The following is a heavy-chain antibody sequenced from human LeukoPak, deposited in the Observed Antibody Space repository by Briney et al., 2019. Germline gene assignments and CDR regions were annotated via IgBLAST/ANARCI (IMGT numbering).Heavy chain of an antibody. CDR2: IYSGGAT. CDR3: ARGAYRISWPGIDY. CDR1: GFTVISNL. J-gene: IGHJ4*02. D-gene: IGHD3-16*02. V-gene: IGHV3-53*01. Sequence: GGSLRLSCAASGFTVISNLMTWVRQSPGRGLEWLSSIYSGGATYYADSVKGRFTISRDHSNNSVSLQMTNLRVEDTAIYYCARGAYRISWPGIDYWGQGTLVTVTS.